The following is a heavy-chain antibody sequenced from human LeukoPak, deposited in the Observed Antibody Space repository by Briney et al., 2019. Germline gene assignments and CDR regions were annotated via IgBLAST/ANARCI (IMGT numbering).Heavy chain of an antibody. V-gene: IGHV3-21*01. CDR1: GFTFDDYG. D-gene: IGHD3-10*01. J-gene: IGHJ4*02. CDR3: ARDYYGSGSYLG. CDR2: ISSSSSYI. Sequence: TGGSLRLSCAASGFTFDDYGMSWVRQAPGKGLEWVSSISSSSSYIYYADSVKGRFTISRDNAKNSLYLQMNSLRAEDTAVYYCARDYYGSGSYLGWGQGTLVTVSS.